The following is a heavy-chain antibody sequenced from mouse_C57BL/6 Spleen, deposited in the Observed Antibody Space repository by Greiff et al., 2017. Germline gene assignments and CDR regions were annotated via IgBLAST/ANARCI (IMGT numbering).Heavy chain of an antibody. V-gene: IGHV1-50*01. CDR1: GYTFTSYW. Sequence: QVQLQQPGAELVKPGASVKLSCKASGYTFTSYWMQWVKQRPGQGLEWIGEIDPSDSYTNYNQKFKGKATLTVDTSSSTAYMQLSSLTSEDSAVYYCARGTAQAGVLAYWGQGTLVTVSA. CDR2: IDPSDSYT. J-gene: IGHJ3*01. CDR3: ARGTAQAGVLAY. D-gene: IGHD3-2*02.